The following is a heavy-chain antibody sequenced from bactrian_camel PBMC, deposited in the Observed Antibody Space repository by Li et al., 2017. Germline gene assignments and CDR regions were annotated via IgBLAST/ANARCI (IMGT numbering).Heavy chain of an antibody. CDR2: IEDSGST. J-gene: IGHJ4*01. CDR3: GADPNGCGLAASSYNY. D-gene: IGHD1*01. CDR1: GDPGCKYD. Sequence: VQLVESGGGSVQAGGSLRLSCLRSGDPGCKYDMSWYRRSAPGQELIFVSGIEDSGSTAYADSVKGRFTISRDNAKNTLYLQMNSLKPEDTAVYYCGADPNGCGLAASSYNYWGQGTQVTVS. V-gene: IGHV3S42*01.